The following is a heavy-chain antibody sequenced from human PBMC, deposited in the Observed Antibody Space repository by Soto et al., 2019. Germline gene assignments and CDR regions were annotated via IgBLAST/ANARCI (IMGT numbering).Heavy chain of an antibody. D-gene: IGHD3-22*01. CDR3: ARDDSSRYSLDY. V-gene: IGHV3-30-3*01. CDR1: GFTFSSYA. J-gene: IGHJ4*02. Sequence: GGSLRLSCAASGFTFSSYAMHWVRQAPGKGLEWVAVISYDGSNKYYADSVKGRVTISRGNSKNTLYLQMNSLRAEDTAVYYCARDDSSRYSLDYWGQGTLVTVSS. CDR2: ISYDGSNK.